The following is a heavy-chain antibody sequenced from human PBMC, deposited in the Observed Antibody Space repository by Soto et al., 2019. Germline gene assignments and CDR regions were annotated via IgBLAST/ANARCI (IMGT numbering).Heavy chain of an antibody. J-gene: IGHJ4*02. D-gene: IGHD3-10*01. CDR2: IKSKTDGGTT. CDR1: GFTFNNTW. Sequence: EVQLVESGGGLVEPGGSLTLSCAASGFTFNNTWMNWVRQAPGKGLEWVGRIKSKTDGGTTDYTAPVKGRFSISRNDSNNTLFLQMNSVTTEDTAVYYCTTGRSVSYYWGQGNLVAVSS. CDR3: TTGRSVSYY. V-gene: IGHV3-15*07.